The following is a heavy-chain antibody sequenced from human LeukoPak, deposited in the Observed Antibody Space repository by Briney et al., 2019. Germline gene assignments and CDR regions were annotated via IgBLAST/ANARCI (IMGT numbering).Heavy chain of an antibody. CDR2: MNGGNGNT. CDR3: ARGRGTSGSNRDFYYYYYMDV. Sequence: ASVRVSCKASGYIFTDYAIHWLRQAPGQRPEWMGWMNGGNGNTKYSQKFQGRITLIRDTSAATAYMELSSLRHDDLAVYYCARGRGTSGSNRDFYYYYYMDVWGKGTTVTVSS. CDR1: GYIFTDYA. J-gene: IGHJ6*03. V-gene: IGHV1-3*01. D-gene: IGHD2-15*01.